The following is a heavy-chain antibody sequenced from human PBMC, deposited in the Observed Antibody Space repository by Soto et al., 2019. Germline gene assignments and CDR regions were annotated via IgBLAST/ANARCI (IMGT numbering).Heavy chain of an antibody. Sequence: QVQVVQSVAEVKRPGASVKVSCQVSGYTLTELSLHWVRQPPGKGLEWMGGFDPEDAETIFAQKFQGRVTLTEDTSTDTAYMELSSLGSDDTAVYYCATRTYYDYVWGSFDYWGQGTPVTVSS. J-gene: IGHJ4*02. CDR2: FDPEDAET. D-gene: IGHD3-16*01. CDR3: ATRTYYDYVWGSFDY. CDR1: GYTLTELS. V-gene: IGHV1-24*01.